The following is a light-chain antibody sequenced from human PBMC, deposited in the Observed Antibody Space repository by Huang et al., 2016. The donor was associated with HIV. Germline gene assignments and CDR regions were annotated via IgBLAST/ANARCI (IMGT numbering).Light chain of an antibody. J-gene: IGKJ2*01. V-gene: IGKV3-11*01. CDR3: QQRSDWPRT. CDR2: GAS. Sequence: EIVLTQSPSTLSLSPGESATLSCRASQSVSSDLDWYQQKAGRPPRRLIYGASNRASGIPARFSGSGSGTDFTLTIIRLEPEDFAVYYWQQRSDWPRTFGQGTKLEIK. CDR1: QSVSSD.